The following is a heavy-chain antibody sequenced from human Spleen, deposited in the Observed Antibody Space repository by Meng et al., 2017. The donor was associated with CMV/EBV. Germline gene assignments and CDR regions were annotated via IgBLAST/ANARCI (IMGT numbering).Heavy chain of an antibody. D-gene: IGHD3-3*01. CDR2: ISGNSGFI. CDR1: GFTFDDFA. V-gene: IGHV3-9*01. CDR3: ARDGIQDYDFWSGYYSPYYYYGMDV. J-gene: IGHJ6*02. Sequence: SLKISCAASGFTFDDFAMHWVRQSPGEGLEWVSGISGNSGFIGYADSVKGRFTISRDNAKNSLYLQMNSLRAEDTAVYYCARDGIQDYDFWSGYYSPYYYYGMDVWGQGTTVTVSS.